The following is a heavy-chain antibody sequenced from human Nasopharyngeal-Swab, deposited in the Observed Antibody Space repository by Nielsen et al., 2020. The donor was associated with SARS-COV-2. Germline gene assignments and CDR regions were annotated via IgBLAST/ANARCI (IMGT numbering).Heavy chain of an antibody. CDR1: GFTFSSYA. CDR2: ISGGTGGT. J-gene: IGHJ4*02. Sequence: GESLKISCAASGFTFSSYAMSWVRQAPGKGLEWVSAISGGTGGTFYADSVKGRFTISRDNSKNTLFLQMNSLRAEDTAVYYCARGIVVVPAAIDYWGQGTLVTVSS. V-gene: IGHV3-23*01. CDR3: ARGIVVVPAAIDY. D-gene: IGHD2-2*01.